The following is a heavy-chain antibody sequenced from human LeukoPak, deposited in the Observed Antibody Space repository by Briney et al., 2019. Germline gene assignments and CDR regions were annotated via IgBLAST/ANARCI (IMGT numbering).Heavy chain of an antibody. CDR3: ARAIYNDRSGYPPPLWDY. D-gene: IGHD3-22*01. J-gene: IGHJ4*02. CDR2: INWNGGST. Sequence: GGSLRLSXAASGFTFDDYAMSWVRQAPGKGLEWVSVINWNGGSTGYADSVKGRFTISRDNAKNSLYLQMNSLRAEDTAMYYCARAIYNDRSGYPPPLWDYWGQGPLVTVSS. V-gene: IGHV3-20*04. CDR1: GFTFDDYA.